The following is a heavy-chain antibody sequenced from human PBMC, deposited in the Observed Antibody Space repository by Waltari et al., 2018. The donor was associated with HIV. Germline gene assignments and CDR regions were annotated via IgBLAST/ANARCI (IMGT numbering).Heavy chain of an antibody. D-gene: IGHD3-10*01. CDR3: ARESEGYYASGTGNWFDP. V-gene: IGHV3-74*01. CDR2: ITSDGSST. Sequence: EVQLVESGGGLVQPGGSLRLSCAASGFTFSSYGMHWVRQAPGKGHVWVSRITSDGSSTSYADSGKGRFTISRDNAKNTLYLQMNSLRAEDTAVYYCARESEGYYASGTGNWFDPWGQGTLVTVSS. CDR1: GFTFSSYG. J-gene: IGHJ5*02.